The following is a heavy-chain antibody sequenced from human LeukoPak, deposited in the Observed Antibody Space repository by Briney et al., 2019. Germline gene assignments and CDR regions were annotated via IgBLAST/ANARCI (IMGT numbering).Heavy chain of an antibody. CDR1: GGSITGYY. J-gene: IGHJ4*02. V-gene: IGHV4-59*08. Sequence: SETLTLTCTVSGGSITGYYWNWIRQPPGKGLEWIGYIYYSGSTNYNPSLKSRVTISVDTSKNQFSLKLSSVTAADTAVYYCARHAQTGYSSGWYLYYFDYWGQGTLVTVSS. D-gene: IGHD6-19*01. CDR3: ARHAQTGYSSGWYLYYFDY. CDR2: IYYSGST.